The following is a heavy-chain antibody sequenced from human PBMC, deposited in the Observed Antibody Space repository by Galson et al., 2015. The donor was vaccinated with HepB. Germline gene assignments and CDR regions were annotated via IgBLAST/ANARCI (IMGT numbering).Heavy chain of an antibody. CDR2: SDTTSTTT. V-gene: IGHV3-48*01. Sequence: SLRLSCAASGFSFNIFSVSWVCQAPGKGLEWISYSDTTSTTTYYAESVRGRFTISRDNAKRLVHLQLNSLRVDDTAVYYCARDRGYCTGGNCYRFFDFWGQGIMVTVSS. CDR3: ARDRGYCTGGNCYRFFDF. J-gene: IGHJ3*01. CDR1: GFSFNIFS. D-gene: IGHD2-15*01.